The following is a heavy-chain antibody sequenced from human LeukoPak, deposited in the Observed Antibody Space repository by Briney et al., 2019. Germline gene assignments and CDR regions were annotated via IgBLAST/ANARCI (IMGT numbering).Heavy chain of an antibody. J-gene: IGHJ4*02. Sequence: GGSLRLSCAASGFTFSDHVMNWVRQAPGKGLEWVAVTSSDGSKKDYADSVKGRFTISRDNSKNTLFLQMNSLRAEDTAVYYCAKKSPGTYYAPPDYWGQGTLVTVSS. CDR2: TSSDGSKK. CDR3: AKKSPGTYYAPPDY. V-gene: IGHV3-30*18. CDR1: GFTFSDHV. D-gene: IGHD3-10*01.